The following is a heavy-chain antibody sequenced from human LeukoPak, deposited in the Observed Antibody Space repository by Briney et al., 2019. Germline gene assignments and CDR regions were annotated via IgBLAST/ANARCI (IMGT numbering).Heavy chain of an antibody. CDR2: ISAYNGNT. V-gene: IGHV1-18*01. CDR3: ARSLTMVRGCPLGY. Sequence: ASVKVSCKASGYTFTSYGISGVRQAPGQGLEWMGWISAYNGNTNYAQKLQGRVTMTTDTSTSTAYMELRSLRSDDTAVYYCARSLTMVRGCPLGYWGQGTLVTVSS. CDR1: GYTFTSYG. J-gene: IGHJ4*02. D-gene: IGHD3-10*01.